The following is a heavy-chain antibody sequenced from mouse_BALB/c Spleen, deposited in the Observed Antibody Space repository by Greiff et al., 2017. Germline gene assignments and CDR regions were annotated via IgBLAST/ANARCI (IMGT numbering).Heavy chain of an antibody. D-gene: IGHD1-1*02. J-gene: IGHJ3*01. CDR3: ARQTYGAY. Sequence: DVMLVESGGDLVKPGGSLKLSCAASGFTFSSYGMSWVRQTPDKRLEWVATISSGGSYTYYPDSVKGRFTISRDNAKNTLYLQMSSLKSEDTAMYYCARQTYGAYWGQGTLVTVSA. CDR2: ISSGGSYT. CDR1: GFTFSSYG. V-gene: IGHV5-6*02.